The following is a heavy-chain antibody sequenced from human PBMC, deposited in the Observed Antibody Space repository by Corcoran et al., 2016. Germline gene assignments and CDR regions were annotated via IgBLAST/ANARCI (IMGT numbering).Heavy chain of an antibody. CDR2: ITGDGRDT. D-gene: IGHD6-25*01. V-gene: IGHV3-74*03. J-gene: IGHJ3*01. CDR1: GFAFSTYW. CDR3: ARSGGWSSGRFRAFGF. Sequence: EVQLVESGGGLVQPGGSLRLSCAASGFAFSTYWMHWVRQVPGKGLMWVSRITGDGRDTTYADSVKGRFTISRDNAENTLYLQMDRLRAEDTAVYDCARSGGWSSGRFRAFGFWGQGTMVTVSS.